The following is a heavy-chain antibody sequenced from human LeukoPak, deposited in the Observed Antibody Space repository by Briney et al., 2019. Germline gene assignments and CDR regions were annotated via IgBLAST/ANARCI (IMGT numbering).Heavy chain of an antibody. V-gene: IGHV3-74*01. D-gene: IGHD3-10*01. J-gene: IGHJ6*03. CDR2: IKNAGDYP. CDR3: ARGGYGHNMEV. CDR1: GFTFSNYY. Sequence: GGSLRLSCVGSGFTFSNYYMYWVRQAPGKGRVCVSCIKNAGDYPIYTDSVEGRFTISRDNAKNKVYLEMNSLRAEETAVYWCARGGYGHNMEVWGEGTTVTVSS.